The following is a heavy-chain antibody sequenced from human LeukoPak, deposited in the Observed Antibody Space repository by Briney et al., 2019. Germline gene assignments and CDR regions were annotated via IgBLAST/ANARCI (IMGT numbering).Heavy chain of an antibody. CDR1: GFSISAYW. Sequence: GGSLRLSCAASGFSISAYWMSWVRQAPGKGLEWVANIDQDGSDKYSVDSVKGRFTISRDNAKNSLYLEMNSLRADDTAVHYCARDLVVVGSSFSYGMDVWGQGTTVTVSS. J-gene: IGHJ6*02. CDR3: ARDLVVVGSSFSYGMDV. CDR2: IDQDGSDK. V-gene: IGHV3-7*01. D-gene: IGHD2-15*01.